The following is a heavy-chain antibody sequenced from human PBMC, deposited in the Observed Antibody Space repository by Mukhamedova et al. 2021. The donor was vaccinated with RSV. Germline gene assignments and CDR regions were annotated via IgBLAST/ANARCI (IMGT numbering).Heavy chain of an antibody. V-gene: IGHV3-23*01. J-gene: IGHJ3*02. CDR2: ISGSGTST. CDR3: AKLSSSWYNVI. D-gene: IGHD6-13*01. Sequence: VSSISGSGTSTYYADSVKGRFTISRDTSKNTLYLQMNSLRVEDTAVYYCAKLSSSWYNVIWGQGTMVTVSS.